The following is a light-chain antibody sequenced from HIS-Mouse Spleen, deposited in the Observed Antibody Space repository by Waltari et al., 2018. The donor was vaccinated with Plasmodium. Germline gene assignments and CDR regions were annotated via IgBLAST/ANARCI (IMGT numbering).Light chain of an antibody. CDR1: SSNIGSNY. J-gene: IGLJ3*02. V-gene: IGLV1-47*01. CDR2: RNN. CDR3: AAWDDSLSGWV. Sequence: QSVLTQPPSASGTPGQRVTISCSGSSSNIGSNYVYWYHQLPGTAPKLLIYRNNPRPSGVPDRFSGSKACNSAPLAISGLRSEDEADYYWAAWDDSLSGWVFGGGTKLTVL.